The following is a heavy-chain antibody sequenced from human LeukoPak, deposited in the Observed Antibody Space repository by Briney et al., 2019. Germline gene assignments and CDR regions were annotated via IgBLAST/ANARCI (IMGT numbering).Heavy chain of an antibody. CDR3: ARDTIGYSSSSFDY. Sequence: SETLSLTCTVSGGSVSSGSYYWSWIRQPPGKGLEWIGYIYYSGSTNYNPSLKSRVTISVDTSKNQFSLKLSSVTAADTAVYYCARDTIGYSSSSFDYWGQGTLVTVSS. CDR1: GGSVSSGSYY. D-gene: IGHD6-6*01. V-gene: IGHV4-61*01. J-gene: IGHJ4*02. CDR2: IYYSGST.